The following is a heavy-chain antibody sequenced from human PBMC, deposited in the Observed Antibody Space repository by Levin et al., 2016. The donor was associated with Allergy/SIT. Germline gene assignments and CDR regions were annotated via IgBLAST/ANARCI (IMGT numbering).Heavy chain of an antibody. J-gene: IGHJ6*02. CDR2: INPNSGGT. CDR3: ARDVGDFWSGFYYYYGMDV. Sequence: WVRQAPGQGLEWMGWINPNSGGTNYAQKFQGWVTMTRDTSISTAYMELSRLRSDDTAVYYCARDVGDFWSGFYYYYGMDVWGQGTTVTVSS. D-gene: IGHD3-3*01. V-gene: IGHV1-2*04.